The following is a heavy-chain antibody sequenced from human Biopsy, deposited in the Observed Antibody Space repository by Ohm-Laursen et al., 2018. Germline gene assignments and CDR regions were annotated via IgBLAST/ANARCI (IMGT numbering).Heavy chain of an antibody. J-gene: IGHJ3*02. CDR3: ARPTNARAGGAPFDI. CDR1: GFSFSSYG. D-gene: IGHD1-1*01. V-gene: IGHV3-33*01. CDR2: LWYDGTNK. Sequence: LRLSCLASGFSFSSYGMHWVRQAPGKGMEWVAVLWYDGTNKYYADSVKGRFTISRDNSKNTLYLQMNSLRAEDTAMYYCARPTNARAGGAPFDIWGQGTMVTVSS.